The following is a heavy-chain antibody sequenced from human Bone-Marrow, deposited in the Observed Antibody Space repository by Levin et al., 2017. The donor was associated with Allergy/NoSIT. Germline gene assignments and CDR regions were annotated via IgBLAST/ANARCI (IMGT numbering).Heavy chain of an antibody. V-gene: IGHV3-15*01. CDR3: TTGVNGGEDS. CDR2: IKSKVDGGTA. J-gene: IGHJ4*02. Sequence: SCAASGFIGFTFSSAWMSWVRQAPGKGLEWVGRIKSKVDGGTADYGAPVKGRFTLLRDDSKSTLYLQMNNLQTEDTAVYYCTTGVNGGEDSWGQGTLVTVSS. CDR1: GFIGFTFSSAW. D-gene: IGHD2-21*01.